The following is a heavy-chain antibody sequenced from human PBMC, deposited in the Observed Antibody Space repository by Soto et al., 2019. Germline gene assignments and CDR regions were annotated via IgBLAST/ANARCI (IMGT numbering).Heavy chain of an antibody. CDR2: IYYSGSS. Sequence: SETLSLTYTVSDGSISSGGYYWSWIRQHPGKGLEWIGYIYYSGSSYYSPSLKSRVTISVDTSKNQFSLKLRSVTAADTAVYYCARSNFDFWSGYSQGYFDYWGQGTLVTVSS. J-gene: IGHJ4*02. CDR1: DGSISSGGYY. V-gene: IGHV4-31*03. D-gene: IGHD3-3*01. CDR3: ARSNFDFWSGYSQGYFDY.